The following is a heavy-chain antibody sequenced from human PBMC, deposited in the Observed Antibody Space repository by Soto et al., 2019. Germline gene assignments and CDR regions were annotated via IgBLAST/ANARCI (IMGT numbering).Heavy chain of an antibody. CDR1: GDSVTSGYY. J-gene: IGHJ4*02. Sequence: SETLSLTCAVSGDSVTSGYYWGWIRQPPGKGLEWIGSVYHSGTTYYSPSLKSRVTISLDTSKNQFSLKLSSVTAADTAFYYCTRSLYSASWYAGYWGQGTLVTV. V-gene: IGHV4-38-2*01. D-gene: IGHD6-13*01. CDR3: TRSLYSASWYAGY. CDR2: VYHSGTT.